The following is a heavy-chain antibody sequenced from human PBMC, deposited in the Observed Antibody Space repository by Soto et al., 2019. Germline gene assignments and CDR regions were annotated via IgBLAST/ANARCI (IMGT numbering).Heavy chain of an antibody. CDR3: AKSWLTTVTSDGYGMDV. CDR2: IYPGDSDT. V-gene: IGHV5-51*01. CDR1: GYSFASYW. J-gene: IGHJ6*02. Sequence: GESLKISCQGSGYSFASYWIGWVRQMPGKDLEWMGIIYPGDSDTRYSPSFQGQVTISADKSLRTAYLQLNSLRPEDTAVYYCAKSWLTTVTSDGYGMDVWGQGITVTVSS. D-gene: IGHD4-17*01.